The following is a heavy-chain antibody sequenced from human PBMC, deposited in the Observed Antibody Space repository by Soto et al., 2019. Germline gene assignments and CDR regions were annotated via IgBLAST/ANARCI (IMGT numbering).Heavy chain of an antibody. Sequence: PSETLSLTCAVYGGSFSGYYWSWIRQPPGKGLEWIGEINHSGSTNYNPSLKSRVTISVDTSKNQFSLKLSSVTAADTAVYYCAIFVDAPEGVYYYYGMDVWGQGTTVTVSS. V-gene: IGHV4-34*01. CDR2: INHSGST. J-gene: IGHJ6*02. D-gene: IGHD3-16*01. CDR1: GGSFSGYY. CDR3: AIFVDAPEGVYYYYGMDV.